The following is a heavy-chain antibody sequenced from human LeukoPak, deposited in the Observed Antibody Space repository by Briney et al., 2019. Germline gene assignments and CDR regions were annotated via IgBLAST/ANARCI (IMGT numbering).Heavy chain of an antibody. J-gene: IGHJ4*02. Sequence: PSETLSLTCTVSGGSISSSSYYWGWIRQPPGEGLEWIGSIYYSGSTYYNPSLKSRVTISVDTSKNQFSLKLSSVTAADTAVYYCARPIAVAGQYYFDYWGQGTLVTVSS. CDR2: IYYSGST. V-gene: IGHV4-39*01. D-gene: IGHD6-19*01. CDR3: ARPIAVAGQYYFDY. CDR1: GGSISSSSYY.